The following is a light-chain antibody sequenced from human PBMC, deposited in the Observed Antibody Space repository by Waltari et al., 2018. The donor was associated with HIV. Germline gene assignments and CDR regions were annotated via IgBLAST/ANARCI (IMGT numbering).Light chain of an antibody. CDR2: GKD. CDR1: SLRKYY. CDR3: NSRDNSGNRVV. J-gene: IGLJ2*01. Sequence: SSDLTQDPAVSVALGQTVRITCQGDSLRKYYVSWYQQKPGQAPVIVFYGKDSRPSGIPDRFSGTSSEDTASLIITGAQADDEADYYCNSRDNSGNRVVFGGGTQLTVL. V-gene: IGLV3-19*01.